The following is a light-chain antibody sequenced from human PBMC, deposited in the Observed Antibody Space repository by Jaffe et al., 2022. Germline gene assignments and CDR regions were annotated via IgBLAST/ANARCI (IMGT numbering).Light chain of an antibody. CDR2: AAS. J-gene: IGKJ3*01. V-gene: IGKV1-9*01. CDR1: QGISSY. CDR3: QHFRT. Sequence: DIQLTQSPSFLSASVGDRVTITCRASQGISSYLAWYQQKPGKAPKLLIYAASTLQSGVPSRFSGSGSGTEFTLTISSLQPEDFATYYCQHFRTFGPGTKVDIK.